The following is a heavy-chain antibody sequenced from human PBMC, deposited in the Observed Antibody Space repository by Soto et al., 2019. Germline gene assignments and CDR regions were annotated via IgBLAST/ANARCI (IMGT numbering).Heavy chain of an antibody. Sequence: SETLSLTCTVSGGSISSYYWSWTRQPPGKGLEWIGYMYNSVNTNYNPSLKSRVTISVGTSNNQFSLKMSSVTAADTAVYFCARGRGSNGWSDYWGQGTLVTVSS. CDR3: ARGRGSNGWSDY. CDR2: MYNSVNT. CDR1: GGSISSYY. V-gene: IGHV4-59*01. J-gene: IGHJ4*02. D-gene: IGHD6-19*01.